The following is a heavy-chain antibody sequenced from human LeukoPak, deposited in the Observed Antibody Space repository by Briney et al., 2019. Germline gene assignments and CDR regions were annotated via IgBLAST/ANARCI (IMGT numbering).Heavy chain of an antibody. CDR3: ARASVVVSWSMDY. D-gene: IGHD2-15*01. Sequence: PGGSLRLSCAASGFTVSSNYMSWVRQAPGKGLDWVSVIYSGGSTYYADSVKGRFTISRDNSKKTLYLQMNSLRAEDRAVYYCARASVVVSWSMDYWGQGKLATVSS. CDR2: IYSGGST. CDR1: GFTVSSNY. J-gene: IGHJ4*02. V-gene: IGHV3-66*02.